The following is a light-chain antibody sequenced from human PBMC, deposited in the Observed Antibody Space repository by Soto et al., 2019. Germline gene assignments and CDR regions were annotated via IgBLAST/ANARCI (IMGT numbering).Light chain of an antibody. Sequence: QMPHAPSTLTASVGDRVTITCRASQSISSWLAWYQQKPGKAPKLLIYETSTLEGGVPSRFSGSGSGTEFTLTISRLQPDDFATYYCQQYYTYSFGGGTKVDI. CDR2: ETS. J-gene: IGKJ4*01. CDR3: QQYYTYS. CDR1: QSISSW. V-gene: IGKV1-5*01.